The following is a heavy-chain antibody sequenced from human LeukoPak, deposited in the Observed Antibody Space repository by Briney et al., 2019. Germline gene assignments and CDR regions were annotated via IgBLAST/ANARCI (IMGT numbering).Heavy chain of an antibody. J-gene: IGHJ4*02. Sequence: GGSLRLSCAASGYPFSSFSMNWVRQAPGKGLEWVSYISSTSSNIYYADSVQGRFTVSRDNVKNSLYLQMNSLGDDDTAVYYCARDLISGHYTFDYWGQGTLVTVSS. CDR2: ISSTSSNI. V-gene: IGHV3-48*02. CDR3: ARDLISGHYTFDY. D-gene: IGHD1-26*01. CDR1: GYPFSSFS.